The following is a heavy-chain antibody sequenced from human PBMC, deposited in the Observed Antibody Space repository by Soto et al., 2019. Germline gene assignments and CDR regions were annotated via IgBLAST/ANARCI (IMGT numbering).Heavy chain of an antibody. CDR3: ARVRGDYDFWSGYYRDYYYYYMDV. D-gene: IGHD3-3*01. CDR2: IYYSGST. Sequence: SETLSLTCTVSGGSISSYYWSWIRQPPGKGLEWIGYIYYSGSTNYNPSLKSRVTISVDTSKNQFSLKLSSVTAADTAVYYCARVRGDYDFWSGYYRDYYYYYMDVWGKGTTVTVSS. J-gene: IGHJ6*03. CDR1: GGSISSYY. V-gene: IGHV4-59*01.